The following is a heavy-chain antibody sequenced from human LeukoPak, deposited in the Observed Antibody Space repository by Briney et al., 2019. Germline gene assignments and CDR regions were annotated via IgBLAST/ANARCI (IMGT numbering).Heavy chain of an antibody. V-gene: IGHV4-30-4*08. CDR2: IYYSGST. CDR1: GGSISSGDYY. J-gene: IGHJ4*01. D-gene: IGHD1-14*01. Sequence: SETLSLTCTVSGGSISSGDYYWRWIRQPPGKGLEWIGYIYYSGSTYYNPSLKSRVTISVDTSKNQFSLKLSSVTAADTAVYYCARVRTWYYFDYWGQGTLVTVSS. CDR3: ARVRTWYYFDY.